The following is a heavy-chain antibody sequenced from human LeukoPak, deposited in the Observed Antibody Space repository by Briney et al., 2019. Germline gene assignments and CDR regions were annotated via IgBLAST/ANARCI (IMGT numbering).Heavy chain of an antibody. J-gene: IGHJ4*02. CDR2: RQPGNVS. D-gene: IGHD3-22*01. CDR1: GFGVSSNH. Sequence: GGSLRLSCTVAGFGVSSNHVAWVRQAPGKGLEWVSVRQPGNVSYYADSVKGRFATSADSSKICLYLQTNNLGSEDTALYYCSRERDYDTYFDYWGQGTLVIVSS. CDR3: SRERDYDTYFDY. V-gene: IGHV3-53*01.